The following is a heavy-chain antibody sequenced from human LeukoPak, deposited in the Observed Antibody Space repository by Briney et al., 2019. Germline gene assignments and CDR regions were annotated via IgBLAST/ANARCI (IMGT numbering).Heavy chain of an antibody. V-gene: IGHV3-64D*06. D-gene: IGHD2-2*01. CDR1: GFPFSSYA. CDR2: ISSNGGST. J-gene: IGHJ5*02. Sequence: GGSLRLSCSASGFPFSSYAMHWVRQAPGKGLQYVSAISSNGGSTYYADSVKGRFTISRDNSKNTLCPQMSSLRAEDTAVYYCVKDSEVVPAMANWFDPWGQGTLVTVSS. CDR3: VKDSEVVPAMANWFDP.